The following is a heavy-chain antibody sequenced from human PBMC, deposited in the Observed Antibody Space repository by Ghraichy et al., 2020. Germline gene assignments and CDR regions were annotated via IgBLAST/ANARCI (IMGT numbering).Heavy chain of an antibody. V-gene: IGHV1-69*13. J-gene: IGHJ4*02. CDR1: GGTFSSYA. CDR2: IIPIFGTA. Sequence: SVKVSCKASGGTFSSYAISWVRQAPGQGLEWMGGIIPIFGTANYAQKFQGRVTITADESTSTAYMELSSLRSEDTAVYYCARAPPMLGPRGPFDYWGQGTLVTVSS. CDR3: ARAPPMLGPRGPFDY. D-gene: IGHD3-10*01.